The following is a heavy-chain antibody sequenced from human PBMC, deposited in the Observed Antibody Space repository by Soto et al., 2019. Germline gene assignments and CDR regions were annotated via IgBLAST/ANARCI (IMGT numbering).Heavy chain of an antibody. J-gene: IGHJ4*02. CDR2: INQDGTAK. CDR3: ARALGAAGAF. V-gene: IGHV3-7*01. D-gene: IGHD6-13*01. CDR1: GFTFSSYW. Sequence: GGSLRLSCAASGFTFSSYWMHWVRQAPGKGLEWVANINQDGTAKYYVDSVKGRFTISRDNAKNSLYLQMNSLRVEDSAVYYCARALGAAGAFWGRGTLVTAPQ.